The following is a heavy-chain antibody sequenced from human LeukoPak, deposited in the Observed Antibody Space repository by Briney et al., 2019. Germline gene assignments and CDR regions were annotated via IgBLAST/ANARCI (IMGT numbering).Heavy chain of an antibody. V-gene: IGHV4-4*07. D-gene: IGHD1-7*01. CDR3: ARGGIIGTAVYYYGMDV. CDR1: GGSISSYF. J-gene: IGHJ6*02. Sequence: PETLSLTCTVSGGSISSYFWTWIRQPAGKGLEWIGRIYSSGNTDYNPSLKSRLTMSVDTSKNQLSLKLSSVTAADTAVYFCARGGIIGTAVYYYGMDVWGQGTTVTVSS. CDR2: IYSSGNT.